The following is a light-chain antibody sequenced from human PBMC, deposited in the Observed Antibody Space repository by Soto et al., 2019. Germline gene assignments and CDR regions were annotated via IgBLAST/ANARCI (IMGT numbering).Light chain of an antibody. CDR1: QSVGSD. J-gene: IGKJ1*01. CDR2: GAS. Sequence: EMVLTQSPGTLSLSPGERATLSCRAIQSVGSDFLAWYQQRPGQPPRILIFGASGRATGIPARFSGSGSGTDFTLTISSLEPEDFAVYYCQQRGNWPPWTFGQGTKVDIK. CDR3: QQRGNWPPWT. V-gene: IGKV3D-20*02.